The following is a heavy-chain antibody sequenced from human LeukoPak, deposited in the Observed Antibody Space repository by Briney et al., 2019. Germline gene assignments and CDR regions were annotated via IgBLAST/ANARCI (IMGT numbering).Heavy chain of an antibody. Sequence: GGSLRLSCAASGFTFSSYAMHWARQAPGKGLEWVAVISYDGSNKYYADSVKGRFTISRDNSKNTLYLQMNSLRAEDTAVYYCARASIAAAGTLSNFDYWGQGTLVTVSS. CDR1: GFTFSSYA. J-gene: IGHJ4*02. V-gene: IGHV3-30-3*01. CDR2: ISYDGSNK. D-gene: IGHD6-13*01. CDR3: ARASIAAAGTLSNFDY.